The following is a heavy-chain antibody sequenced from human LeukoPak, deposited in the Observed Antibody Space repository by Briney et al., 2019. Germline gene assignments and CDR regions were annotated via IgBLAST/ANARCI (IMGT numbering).Heavy chain of an antibody. CDR2: INPNTGGT. CDR3: ARRYDFWSGYPTAFDY. V-gene: IGHV1-2*02. J-gene: IGHJ4*02. Sequence: ASVTVSCKASGYTFTGYYIHWVRQAPGQGLEWMGFINPNTGGTNYAQKFQARVTMTRDTSISTAYMELSGLRSDDTAVYYCARRYDFWSGYPTAFDYWGQGTLVTVSS. D-gene: IGHD3-3*01. CDR1: GYTFTGYY.